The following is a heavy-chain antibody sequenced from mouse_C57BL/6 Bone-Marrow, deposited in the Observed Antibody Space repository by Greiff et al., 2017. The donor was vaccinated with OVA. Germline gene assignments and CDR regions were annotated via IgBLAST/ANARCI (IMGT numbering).Heavy chain of an antibody. J-gene: IGHJ2*01. D-gene: IGHD2-3*01. Sequence: QVQLQQSGAELARPGASVKLSCKASGYTFTSNGISWVKQRTGQGLEWIGEIYPRSGNTYYNEKFKGKATLTADKSSSTAYMELRSLTSEDSAVYFCAHIYDGYLYYFDYWGQGTTLTVSS. V-gene: IGHV1-81*01. CDR1: GYTFTSNG. CDR3: AHIYDGYLYYFDY. CDR2: IYPRSGNT.